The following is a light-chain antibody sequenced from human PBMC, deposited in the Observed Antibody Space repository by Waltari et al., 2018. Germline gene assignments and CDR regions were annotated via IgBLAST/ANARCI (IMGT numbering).Light chain of an antibody. CDR2: GAS. Sequence: EIVLTQPPGTRSLSQGERATHACRASQSVTSNYLAWYQQKPGQAPRLLIYGASSRATDIPGRFSGSGSGTDFTLTISRLEPEDFAVYYCQHYGSSPETFGQGTKLEIK. CDR1: QSVTSNY. V-gene: IGKV3-20*01. J-gene: IGKJ2*01. CDR3: QHYGSSPET.